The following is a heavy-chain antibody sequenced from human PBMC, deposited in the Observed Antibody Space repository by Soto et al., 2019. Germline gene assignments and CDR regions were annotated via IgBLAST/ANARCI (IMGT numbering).Heavy chain of an antibody. J-gene: IGHJ5*02. D-gene: IGHD6-13*01. Sequence: PSQTLSLTCAISGDSVSSNSAAWNWIRQSPSRGLEWLGRTYYRSKWYNDYVVSVKSRITINPDTSKNQFSLQLNSVTPEDTAVYYCARGSYSSSWYWGNWFDPWGQGTLVTVS. CDR3: ARGSYSSSWYWGNWFDP. V-gene: IGHV6-1*01. CDR1: GDSVSSNSAA. CDR2: TYYRSKWYN.